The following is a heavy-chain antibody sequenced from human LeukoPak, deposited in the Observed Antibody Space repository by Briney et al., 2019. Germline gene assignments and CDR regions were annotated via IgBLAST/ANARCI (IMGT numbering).Heavy chain of an antibody. V-gene: IGHV4-39*07. CDR1: GGSISSSSYY. CDR3: ARVHDYVWGSYREGEVFDY. J-gene: IGHJ4*02. Sequence: PSETLSLTCTVSGGSISSSSYYWGWIRQPPGKGLEWIGSIYYSGSTYYNPSLKSRVIISVDTSKNQFSLKLSSVTAADTAVYYCARVHDYVWGSYREGEVFDYWGQGTLVTVSS. CDR2: IYYSGST. D-gene: IGHD3-16*02.